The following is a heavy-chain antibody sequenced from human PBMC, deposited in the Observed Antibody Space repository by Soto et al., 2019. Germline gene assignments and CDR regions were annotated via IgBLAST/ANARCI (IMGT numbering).Heavy chain of an antibody. CDR1: GYTLTELS. J-gene: IGHJ5*02. CDR3: ATLPQVGLRVLEWPSLFDP. CDR2: FDPEDGET. D-gene: IGHD3-3*01. Sequence: ASVKVSCKVSGYTLTELSMHWVRRAPGEGLEWMGGFDPEDGETIYAQKFQGRVTMTEDTSTDTAYMELSSLRSEDTAVYYCATLPQVGLRVLEWPSLFDPWGQGTLVTVSS. V-gene: IGHV1-24*01.